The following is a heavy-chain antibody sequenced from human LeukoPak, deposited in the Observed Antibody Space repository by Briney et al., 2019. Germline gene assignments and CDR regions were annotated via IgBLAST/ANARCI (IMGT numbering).Heavy chain of an antibody. CDR1: GFTFSSYA. CDR3: VKGAESFCDSRSDY. J-gene: IGHJ4*02. CDR2: ISGNGGNT. Sequence: GGSLRLSCSASGFTFSSYAMHWVRQAPGKGLEYVSAISGNGGNTYYADSVKDRFTISRDNSKNTVYLQMSSLRREDTAVYYCVKGAESFCDSRSDYWGQGTLVTVSS. D-gene: IGHD3-22*01. V-gene: IGHV3-64D*09.